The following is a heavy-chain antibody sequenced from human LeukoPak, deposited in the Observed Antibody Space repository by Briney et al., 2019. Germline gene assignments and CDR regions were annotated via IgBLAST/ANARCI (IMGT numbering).Heavy chain of an antibody. J-gene: IGHJ4*02. Sequence: GGSLRLPCADSGFTFSSNWMSWVRQAPGKGLEWVANIKQDGSEKYYVDSVKGRFTISRDNAKNSLYLQMNSLRAEDTALYYCASGDYFDYWGQGTLVTVSS. D-gene: IGHD4-17*01. CDR2: IKQDGSEK. V-gene: IGHV3-7*03. CDR1: GFTFSSNW. CDR3: ASGDYFDY.